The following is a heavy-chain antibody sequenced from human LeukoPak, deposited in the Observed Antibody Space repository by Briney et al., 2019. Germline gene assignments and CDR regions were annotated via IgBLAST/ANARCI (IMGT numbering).Heavy chain of an antibody. J-gene: IGHJ4*02. CDR2: IYSGGST. CDR1: GFTVSSNY. CDR3: ARDNYYDSSGILDY. D-gene: IGHD3-22*01. V-gene: IGHV3-53*01. Sequence: GGSLRLSCAASGFTVSSNYMSWVRQAPGKGLEWVSVIYSGGSTYYADSVKGRFTISRDNSKNTLYLQMNSLRAEDTAVYYCARDNYYDSSGILDYWGQGTLVTVSS.